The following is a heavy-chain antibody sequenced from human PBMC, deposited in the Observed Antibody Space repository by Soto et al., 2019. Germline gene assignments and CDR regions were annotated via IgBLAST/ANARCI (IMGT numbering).Heavy chain of an antibody. CDR2: IGAAGDT. V-gene: IGHV3-13*01. D-gene: IGHD5-18*01. CDR3: AKGNGYSDGPPFDY. CDR1: GFTFSSYD. J-gene: IGHJ4*02. Sequence: EVQLVESGGGLVQPGGSLRLSCAASGFTFSSYDMHWVRQPTGKGLDWVSAIGAAGDTYYPGSVKGRFTISRENAKNSLYLQMNSLTAGDTAVYYCAKGNGYSDGPPFDYWGQGTLVTVSS.